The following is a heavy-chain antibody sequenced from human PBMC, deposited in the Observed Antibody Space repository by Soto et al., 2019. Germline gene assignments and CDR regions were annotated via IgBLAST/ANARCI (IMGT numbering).Heavy chain of an antibody. J-gene: IGHJ4*02. Sequence: EVQLVESGGGLVQPGRSLRLSCAASGFTCDDYAMHWVRQAPGKGLEWVSGISWNRASMDYADSVKDRFSISRDNAENSLYLQMNILRIEDTAFYYCSRSFSDSSYDLDFWGQGTLVTVSS. CDR2: ISWNRASM. V-gene: IGHV3-9*01. CDR3: SRSFSDSSYDLDF. CDR1: GFTCDDYA. D-gene: IGHD1-26*01.